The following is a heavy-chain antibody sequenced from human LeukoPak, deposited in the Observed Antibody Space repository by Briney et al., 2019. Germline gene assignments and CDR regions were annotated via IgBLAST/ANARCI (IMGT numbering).Heavy chain of an antibody. CDR1: GYTFTSYY. CDR2: INPSGGST. J-gene: IGHJ4*02. V-gene: IGHV1-46*01. Sequence: ASVKVFSKASGYTFTSYYMHWVRQAPGQRLEGMGIINPSGGSTSYAQKFQGRVTMTRDTSTSTVYMELSSLRSEDTAVYYCARDIGVEYYFDYWGQGTLVTVSS. D-gene: IGHD3-3*01. CDR3: ARDIGVEYYFDY.